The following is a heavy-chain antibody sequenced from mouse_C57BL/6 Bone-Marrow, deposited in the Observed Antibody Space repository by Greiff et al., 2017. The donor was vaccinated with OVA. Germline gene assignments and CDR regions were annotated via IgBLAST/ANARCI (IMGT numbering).Heavy chain of an antibody. CDR1: GYTFTSYG. D-gene: IGHD1-1*01. V-gene: IGHV1-81*01. J-gene: IGHJ3*01. CDR3: ARGGYYYGSSFPCAY. Sequence: QVQLQQSGAELARPGASVKLSCKASGYTFTSYGISWVKQRTGQGLEWIGEIYPRSGNTYYNEKFKGKATLTADKSSSTAYMELRSLTSEDSAVYFCARGGYYYGSSFPCAYWGQGTLVTVSA. CDR2: IYPRSGNT.